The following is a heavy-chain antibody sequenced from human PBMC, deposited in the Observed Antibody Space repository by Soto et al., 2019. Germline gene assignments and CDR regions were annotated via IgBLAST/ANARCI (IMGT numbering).Heavy chain of an antibody. CDR1: GFPFSSYG. Sequence: GGSLRLSCAASGFPFSSYGMHWVRQAPGKGLEWVAVIWYDGSNKYYADSVKGRFTISRDNSKNTLYLQMNSLRAEDTAVYYCARDRNAKGSYFPLDYWGQGTLVTVSS. J-gene: IGHJ4*02. V-gene: IGHV3-33*01. CDR2: IWYDGSNK. D-gene: IGHD1-26*01. CDR3: ARDRNAKGSYFPLDY.